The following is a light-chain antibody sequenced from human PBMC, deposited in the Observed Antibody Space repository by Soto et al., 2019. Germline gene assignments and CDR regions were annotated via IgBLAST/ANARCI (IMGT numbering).Light chain of an antibody. CDR3: QQFYSNLPT. V-gene: IGKV1-13*02. Sequence: AIQLTQSPSSLSASVGDRVTITCRASQGISSALAWYQQKPGKAPKLLIYDASSLESGVPSRFSGSGSGTDFTLTISILQPEDVATYHCQQFYSNLPTFGQGTLLEIK. CDR2: DAS. CDR1: QGISSA. J-gene: IGKJ5*01.